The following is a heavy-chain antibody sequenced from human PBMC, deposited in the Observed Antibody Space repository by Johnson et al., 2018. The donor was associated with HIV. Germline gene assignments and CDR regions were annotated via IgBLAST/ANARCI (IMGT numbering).Heavy chain of an antibody. CDR1: GFTFADYG. Sequence: QMLLVESGGGVVQPGGSLRLSCAASGFTFADYGMHWVRQPPGKGLEWVAFIAHDESITHSAASVTGRFTMSRDNSKNTLYLHMKSLRPEDTSIYYCAKDDNLGVWYSDAFDVWGQGTVVTVSS. CDR2: IAHDESIT. V-gene: IGHV3-30*02. CDR3: AKDDNLGVWYSDAFDV. J-gene: IGHJ3*01. D-gene: IGHD6-19*01.